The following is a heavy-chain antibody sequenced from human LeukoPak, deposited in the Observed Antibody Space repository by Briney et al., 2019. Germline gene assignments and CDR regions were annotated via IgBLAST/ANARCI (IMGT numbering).Heavy chain of an antibody. V-gene: IGHV1-69*01. J-gene: IGHJ6*03. CDR1: GGTFSSYA. CDR3: ASGSSGYGYYYYMDV. CDR2: IIPIFGTA. Sequence: SVKVSCKASGGTFSSYAISWVRQAPGQGLEWMGGIIPIFGTANYAQKFQGRVTITADESTSTAYMELSSLRSEDTAVYYCASGSSGYGYYYYMDVWRKGTTVTVSS. D-gene: IGHD3-22*01.